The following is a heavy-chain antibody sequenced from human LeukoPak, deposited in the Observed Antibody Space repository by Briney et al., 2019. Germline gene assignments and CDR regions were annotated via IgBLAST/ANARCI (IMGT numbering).Heavy chain of an antibody. Sequence: SETLSLTCTVSGGSISTSSYYWAWIRQPPGKGLEWIGAIYYIGTTYYNASLKSRVSMSVDTSKNQFSLKLTSLTAADTAVYFCASAVRYSSVQTGANFDHWGQGTLVTVSS. V-gene: IGHV4-39*07. D-gene: IGHD6-25*01. CDR2: IYYIGTT. CDR3: ASAVRYSSVQTGANFDH. CDR1: GGSISTSSYY. J-gene: IGHJ4*02.